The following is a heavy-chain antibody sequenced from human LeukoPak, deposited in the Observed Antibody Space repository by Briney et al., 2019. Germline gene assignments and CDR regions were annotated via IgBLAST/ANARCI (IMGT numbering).Heavy chain of an antibody. D-gene: IGHD3-22*01. J-gene: IGHJ4*02. Sequence: ASVKVSCKASGYTFTSYYMHWVRQAPGQGLEWMGLINPSGGTTRYAQKFQGRVTMTRDLSTSTDYMELSSLRSDDTAVYYCARVGVVVIDYWGQGTLVTVSS. CDR2: INPSGGTT. CDR3: ARVGVVVIDY. V-gene: IGHV1-46*01. CDR1: GYTFTSYY.